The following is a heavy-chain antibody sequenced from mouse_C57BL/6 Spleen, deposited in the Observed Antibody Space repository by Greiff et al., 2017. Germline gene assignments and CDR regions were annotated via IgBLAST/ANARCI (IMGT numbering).Heavy chain of an antibody. CDR3: ARGAYSNYVFAY. CDR2: INPSNGGT. J-gene: IGHJ3*01. Sequence: QVQLQQPGTELVKPGASVKLSCKASGYTFTSYWLHWVKQRPGQGLEWIGNINPSNGGTNYNEKFKSKATLPVDNTSSTAYMQLSSLTSEDSAVFYCARGAYSNYVFAYCGQGTLDTVSA. V-gene: IGHV1-53*01. CDR1: GYTFTSYW. D-gene: IGHD2-5*01.